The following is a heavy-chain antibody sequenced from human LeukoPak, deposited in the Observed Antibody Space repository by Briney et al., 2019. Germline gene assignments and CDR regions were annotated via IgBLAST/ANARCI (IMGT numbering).Heavy chain of an antibody. J-gene: IGHJ3*02. CDR3: ARARTRFGEFGDVFDI. V-gene: IGHV1-18*01. CDR2: ISAYNGNT. Sequence: ASVKVSCKASGYTFSNYGISWVRQAPGQGLEWMGWISAYNGNTNYAQKFQGRVTMTRDTSTSTAYMELRSLRSDDTAVYYCARARTRFGEFGDVFDIWGHATAVSVSS. CDR1: GYTFSNYG. D-gene: IGHD3-16*01.